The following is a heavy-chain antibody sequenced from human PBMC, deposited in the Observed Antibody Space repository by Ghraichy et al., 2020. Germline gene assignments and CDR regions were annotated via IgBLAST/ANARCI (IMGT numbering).Heavy chain of an antibody. CDR1: GGSISSSSYY. J-gene: IGHJ4*02. CDR2: IYYSGST. Sequence: SQTLSLTCTVSGGSISSSSYYWGWIRQPPGKGLEWIGSIYYSGSTYYNPSLKSRVTISVDTSKNQFSLKLSSVTAADTAVYYCARRPNAGYNWARFDYWGQGTLVTVSS. V-gene: IGHV4-39*01. D-gene: IGHD5-24*01. CDR3: ARRPNAGYNWARFDY.